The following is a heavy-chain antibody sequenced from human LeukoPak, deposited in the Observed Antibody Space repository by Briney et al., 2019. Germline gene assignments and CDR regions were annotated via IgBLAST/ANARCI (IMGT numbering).Heavy chain of an antibody. CDR1: GFTFSSYA. Sequence: GGSLRLSCAASGFTFSSYAMSWVRQAPGKGLEWVSAISGSGGSTYYADSVKGRFTISRDNSKNTLYLQMNSLRAEDTAVYYCAKAPGAYCGGDCYSLTNWGQGTLVTVSS. V-gene: IGHV3-23*01. CDR2: ISGSGGST. J-gene: IGHJ4*02. CDR3: AKAPGAYCGGDCYSLTN. D-gene: IGHD2-21*02.